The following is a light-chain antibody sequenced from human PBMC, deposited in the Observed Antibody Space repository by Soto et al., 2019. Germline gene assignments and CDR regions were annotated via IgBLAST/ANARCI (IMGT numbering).Light chain of an antibody. V-gene: IGLV1-40*01. CDR3: QSFDSRHHVV. J-gene: IGLJ2*01. CDR1: SSNIGAGYD. CDR2: SDN. Sequence: QSVLTQPPSVSGAPGQRVTISCTGSSSNIGAGYDVHWYQQLPGTAPKVLIYSDNNRPSGVPDRFSGSKSGASASLAITGLQAEDEADYYCQSFDSRHHVVFGGGTKLTVL.